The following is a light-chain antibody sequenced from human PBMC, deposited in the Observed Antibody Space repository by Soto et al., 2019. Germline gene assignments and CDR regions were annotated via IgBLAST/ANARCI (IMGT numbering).Light chain of an antibody. CDR3: AAWDDSLNGHV. J-gene: IGLJ1*01. CDR2: TTN. Sequence: QSALTQPHSASGTPGQRVTISCSGSSSNIGTSSVHWFQQLPGTAPKLLISTTNQRPSGVPERSSGPKSGTSASLAISGLQSEDEADYYCAAWDDSLNGHVFGTGTKVTVL. CDR1: SSNIGTSS. V-gene: IGLV1-44*01.